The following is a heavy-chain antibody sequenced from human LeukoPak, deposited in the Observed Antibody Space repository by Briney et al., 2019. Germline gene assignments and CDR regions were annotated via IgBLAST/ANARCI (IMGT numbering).Heavy chain of an antibody. Sequence: SVKVSCKASGGTFSSYAISWVRQAPGQGLEWMGGINPIFGTANYAQKFQGRVTITADKSTSTAYMELSSLRSEDTAVYYCARVMFGEGFDYWGQGTLVTVSS. CDR1: GGTFSSYA. D-gene: IGHD3-10*02. V-gene: IGHV1-69*06. CDR2: INPIFGTA. J-gene: IGHJ4*02. CDR3: ARVMFGEGFDY.